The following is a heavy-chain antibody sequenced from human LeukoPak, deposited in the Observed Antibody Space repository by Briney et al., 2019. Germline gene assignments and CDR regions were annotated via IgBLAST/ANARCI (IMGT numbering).Heavy chain of an antibody. CDR2: ISYDGSNK. V-gene: IGHV3-30*18. CDR3: AKDDAWIRFAS. Sequence: GGSLGLSCAASGFTFSSYGMHWVRQAPGKGLEWVAVISYDGSNKYYADSVKGRFTISRDNSKNTLYLQMNSLRPEDTAVYFCAKDDAWIRFASWGQGILVTVSS. CDR1: GFTFSSYG. J-gene: IGHJ5*01. D-gene: IGHD5-12*01.